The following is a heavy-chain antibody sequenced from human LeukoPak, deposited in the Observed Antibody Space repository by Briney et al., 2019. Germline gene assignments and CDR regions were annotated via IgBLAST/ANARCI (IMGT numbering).Heavy chain of an antibody. CDR2: IYYSGST. CDR3: ARRMVRGKDHDAFDI. CDR1: GGSISSGGYY. Sequence: SQTLSLTCTVSGGSISSGGYYWSWIRQHPGKGLEWIRYIYYSGSTYYNPSLKSRVTISVDTSKNQFSLKLSSVTAADTAVYYCARRMVRGKDHDAFDIWGQGTMVTVSS. D-gene: IGHD3-10*01. J-gene: IGHJ3*02. V-gene: IGHV4-31*03.